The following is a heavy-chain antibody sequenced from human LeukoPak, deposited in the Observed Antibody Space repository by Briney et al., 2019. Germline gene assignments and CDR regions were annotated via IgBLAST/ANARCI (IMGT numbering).Heavy chain of an antibody. CDR2: INHSGST. Sequence: PSETLSLTCTVSGGSISSGDYYWSWIRQPPGKGLEWIGEINHSGSTNYNPSLKSRVTISVDTSKNQFSLKLSSVTAADTAVYYCARGSPPCITMIVVVIERGPCDYGMDVWGQGTTVTVSS. CDR3: ARGSPPCITMIVVVIERGPCDYGMDV. V-gene: IGHV4-39*07. CDR1: GGSISSGDYY. J-gene: IGHJ6*02. D-gene: IGHD3-22*01.